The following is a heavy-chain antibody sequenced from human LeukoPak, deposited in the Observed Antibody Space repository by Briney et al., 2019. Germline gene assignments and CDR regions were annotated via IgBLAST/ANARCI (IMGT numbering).Heavy chain of an antibody. V-gene: IGHV3-48*01. Sequence: GGSLRLSCAASGFTFSSYSMNWVRQAPGKGLEWVSYISSSSSTIFYADSVKRRFTISRDNAKNSLYLQMNSLRAEDTAVYYCARGPSGGYSYGYGYWGQGTLVTVSS. D-gene: IGHD5-18*01. J-gene: IGHJ4*02. CDR3: ARGPSGGYSYGYGY. CDR1: GFTFSSYS. CDR2: ISSSSSTI.